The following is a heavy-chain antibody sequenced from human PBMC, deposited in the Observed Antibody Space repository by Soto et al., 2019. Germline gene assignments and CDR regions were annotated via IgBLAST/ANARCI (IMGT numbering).Heavy chain of an antibody. CDR3: AREIGYCSSTSCYESDWFDP. J-gene: IGHJ5*02. D-gene: IGHD2-2*03. CDR1: GGSISSGGYY. V-gene: IGHV4-31*03. CDR2: IYYSGST. Sequence: SETLSLTCTVSGGSISSGGYYWSWIRQHPGKGLEWIGYIYYSGSTYYNPSLKSRVTISVDTSKNQFSLKLSSVTAADTAVYYCAREIGYCSSTSCYESDWFDPWGKGTLVTVSS.